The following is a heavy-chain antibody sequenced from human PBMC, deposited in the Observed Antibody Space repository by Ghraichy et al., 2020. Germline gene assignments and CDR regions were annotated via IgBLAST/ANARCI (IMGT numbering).Heavy chain of an antibody. J-gene: IGHJ4*02. CDR1: GFTFSSYA. V-gene: IGHV3-23*01. CDR2: ISGTGGST. Sequence: ETLRLSCAASGFTFSSYAMRWVRQAPGKGLEWVSAISGTGGSTYYADSVKGRFTISRDNSKNTLYLQINSLRAEDTAVYYCATRPYYDILTGYGGLDFWGQGTLVTVSS. D-gene: IGHD3-9*01. CDR3: ATRPYYDILTGYGGLDF.